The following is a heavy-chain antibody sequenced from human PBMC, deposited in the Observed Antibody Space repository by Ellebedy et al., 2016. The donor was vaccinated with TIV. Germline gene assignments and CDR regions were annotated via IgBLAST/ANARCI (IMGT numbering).Heavy chain of an antibody. CDR1: GFTFSSYS. Sequence: GGSLRLXXAASGFTFSSYSMNWVCQAPGKGLEWVSSISSSSSYIYYADSVKGRFTISRDNSKNTLYLQMNSLRAEDTAVYYCAKVSGDWDYWGQGTLVTVSS. D-gene: IGHD7-27*01. CDR2: ISSSSSYI. J-gene: IGHJ4*02. V-gene: IGHV3-21*01. CDR3: AKVSGDWDY.